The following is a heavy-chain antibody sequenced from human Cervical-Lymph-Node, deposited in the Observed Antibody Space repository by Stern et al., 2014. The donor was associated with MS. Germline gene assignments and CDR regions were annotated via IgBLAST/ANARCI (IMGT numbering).Heavy chain of an antibody. CDR1: GYTFTDYG. CDR2: ISGYNGNT. J-gene: IGHJ4*02. Sequence: VQLEESGPELKKPGASVKVSCKASGYTFTDYGIHWVRQAPAQGLEWMAWISGYNGNTNYAQKFQGRVPLTRDTAQDTVYMEMRSLTFDDTAVYYGARDDLGGAFDYWGQGALVTVSS. V-gene: IGHV1-18*04. CDR3: ARDDLGGAFDY.